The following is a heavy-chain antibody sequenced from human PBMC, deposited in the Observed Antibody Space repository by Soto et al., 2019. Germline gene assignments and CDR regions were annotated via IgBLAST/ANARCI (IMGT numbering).Heavy chain of an antibody. J-gene: IGHJ4*02. Sequence: EVQLVESGGGLVQPGGSLRLSCAASGFTFSSYAMHWVRQAPGKGLEYVSAISSNGGSTYYANSVKGRFTISRDNSKNTLYLQMGSLRAEEMAVYYCAREHDYGDYVGRLDYWGQGTLVTVSS. CDR1: GFTFSSYA. V-gene: IGHV3-64*01. D-gene: IGHD4-17*01. CDR3: AREHDYGDYVGRLDY. CDR2: ISSNGGST.